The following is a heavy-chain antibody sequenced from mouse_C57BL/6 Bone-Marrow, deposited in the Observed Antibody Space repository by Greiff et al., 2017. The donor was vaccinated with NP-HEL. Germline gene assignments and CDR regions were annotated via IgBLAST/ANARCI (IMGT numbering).Heavy chain of an antibody. Sequence: EVKLMESGGGLVKPGGSLKLSCAASGFTFSSYTMSWVRQTPEKRLAWVATISGGGGNTYYQDSVKGRFTISRDNAKNTLYLQMSSLRSEDTALYYCARLYYYGSSYQGYYFDYWGQGTTLTVSS. D-gene: IGHD1-1*01. CDR2: ISGGGGNT. CDR3: ARLYYYGSSYQGYYFDY. CDR1: GFTFSSYT. J-gene: IGHJ2*01. V-gene: IGHV5-9*01.